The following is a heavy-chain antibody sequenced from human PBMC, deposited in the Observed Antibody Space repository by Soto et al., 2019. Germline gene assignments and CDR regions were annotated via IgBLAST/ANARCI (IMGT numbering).Heavy chain of an antibody. CDR3: VEFGGAAEY. D-gene: IGHD2-15*01. J-gene: IGHJ4*02. Sequence: VQLVESGGGLVQPGGSLRLSCAASGFTFSSYWMGWVRQAPGKGLVWVANIQQDGSERHYVGSVKGRFTISRDNTKNSLFLQMNSLRAEDTAVYYCVEFGGAAEYWGQGTLVTVSS. CDR2: IQQDGSER. V-gene: IGHV3-7*03. CDR1: GFTFSSYW.